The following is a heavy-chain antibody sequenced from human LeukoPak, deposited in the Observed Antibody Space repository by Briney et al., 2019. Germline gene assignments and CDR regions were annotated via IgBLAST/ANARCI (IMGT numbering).Heavy chain of an antibody. CDR1: GFTFSDYY. D-gene: IGHD2-2*02. Sequence: PGGSLRLSCAASGFTFSDYYISCIRQAPGKGLEWVSYIRSSGSTIYYADSVKGRFTISRDNAKNSLYLQMNSLRAEDTAVYYCARVYCSSTSCYRDYYYYMDVWGKGTTVTVSS. CDR3: ARVYCSSTSCYRDYYYYMDV. J-gene: IGHJ6*03. CDR2: IRSSGSTI. V-gene: IGHV3-11*04.